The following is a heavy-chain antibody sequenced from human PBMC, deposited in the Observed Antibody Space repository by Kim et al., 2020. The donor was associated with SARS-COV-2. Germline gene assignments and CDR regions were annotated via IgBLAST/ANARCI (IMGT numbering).Heavy chain of an antibody. D-gene: IGHD6-13*01. V-gene: IGHV3-74*01. CDR3: TKSQYSTSWPDY. CDR2: LNSDGSIT. J-gene: IGHJ4*02. Sequence: GGSLRLSCEASGFTFINYWMHWVRQAPGEGLVWVSRLNSDGSITSYADSVKGRFTISRDNAKNTLYLHMNSLRAEDTAVYYCTKSQYSTSWPDYWGQGTLVTVSS. CDR1: GFTFINYW.